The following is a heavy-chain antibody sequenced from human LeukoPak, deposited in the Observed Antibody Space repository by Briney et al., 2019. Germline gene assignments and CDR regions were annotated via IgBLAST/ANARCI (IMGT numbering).Heavy chain of an antibody. CDR1: GFTFSSYA. V-gene: IGHV3-30*02. J-gene: IGHJ3*02. CDR3: AKGVGDAFDI. D-gene: IGHD3-10*01. Sequence: PGGSLRLSCAASGFTFSSYAMSWVRQAPGKGLEWVAFIRYDGSNKYYADSVKGRFTISKDNPKNTLYLQMNSLRAEDTALYYCAKGVGDAFDIWGQGTMVTVSS. CDR2: IRYDGSNK.